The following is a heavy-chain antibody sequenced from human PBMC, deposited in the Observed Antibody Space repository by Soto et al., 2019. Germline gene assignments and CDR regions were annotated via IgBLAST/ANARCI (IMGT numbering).Heavy chain of an antibody. CDR1: GFTVSSYA. CDR2: ISGSGGST. J-gene: IGHJ5*02. CDR3: ARAGGRGYSGYDPADWFDP. Sequence: PGGSLRLSSAASGFTVSSYAMSWARQAPGKGLEWVSAISGSGGSTYYADSVKGRFTISRDNSKNTLYLQMNSLRAEDTAVYYCARAGGRGYSGYDPADWFDPWGQGTLVTVSS. D-gene: IGHD5-12*01. V-gene: IGHV3-23*01.